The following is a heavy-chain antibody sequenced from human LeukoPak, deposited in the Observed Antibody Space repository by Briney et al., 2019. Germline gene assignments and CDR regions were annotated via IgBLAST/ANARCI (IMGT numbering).Heavy chain of an antibody. D-gene: IGHD4-17*01. J-gene: IGHJ4*02. Sequence: ASVKVSCKASGYTFTGYYMHWVRQAPGQRLEWMGWINPNSGGPNYAQKFQGRVTITRDTSIITAYMELSRLRSDDTAVYYCARVDQPNYGDRAYFDYWGQGTLVTVSS. CDR1: GYTFTGYY. CDR2: INPNSGGP. V-gene: IGHV1-2*02. CDR3: ARVDQPNYGDRAYFDY.